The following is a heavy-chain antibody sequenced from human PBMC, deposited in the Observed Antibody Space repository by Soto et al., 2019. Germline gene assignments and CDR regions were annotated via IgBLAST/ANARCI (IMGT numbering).Heavy chain of an antibody. J-gene: IGHJ6*03. D-gene: IGHD5-12*01. CDR3: ASTVATIRGNYYMDV. CDR2: IYYSGST. V-gene: IGHV4-59*08. CDR1: GGSISSYY. Sequence: PSETLSLTCTVSGGSISSYYWSWIRQPPGKGLEWIGYIYYSGSTNYNPSLKSRVTISVDTSKNQFSLKLSSVTAADTAVYYCASTVATIRGNYYMDVWGKGTTVTVSS.